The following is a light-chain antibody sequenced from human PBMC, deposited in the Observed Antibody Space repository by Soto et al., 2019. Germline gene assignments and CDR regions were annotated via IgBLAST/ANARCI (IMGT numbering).Light chain of an antibody. V-gene: IGLV2-8*01. CDR2: EVS. J-gene: IGLJ1*01. CDR3: SSYSGTNYHYV. CDR1: SSDVGGYNY. Sequence: QSVLTQPPSASGSFGQSVTISCTGTSSDVGGYNYVSWYQQHPVKAPKLMIYEVSERPSGVPDRFSGSKSGNTASLTVSGLQADDEADYYCSSYSGTNYHYVFGTGTKLTVL.